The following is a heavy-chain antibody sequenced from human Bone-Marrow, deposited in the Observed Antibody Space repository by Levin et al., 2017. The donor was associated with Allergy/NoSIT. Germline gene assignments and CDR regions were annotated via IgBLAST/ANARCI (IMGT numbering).Heavy chain of an antibody. CDR1: GGSISSSNW. CDR3: ARLGYCSSTSCYWDY. CDR2: IYHSGST. Sequence: PSETLSLTCAVSGGSISSSNWWSWVRQPPGKGLEWIGEIYHSGSTKYNPSLKSRVTISVDKSKNQFSLKLSSVTAADTAVYYCARLGYCSSTSCYWDYWGQGTLVTVSS. V-gene: IGHV4-4*02. D-gene: IGHD2-2*01. J-gene: IGHJ4*02.